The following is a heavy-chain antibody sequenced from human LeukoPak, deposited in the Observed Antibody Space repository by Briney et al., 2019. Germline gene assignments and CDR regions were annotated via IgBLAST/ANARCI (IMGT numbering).Heavy chain of an antibody. D-gene: IGHD3-10*01. CDR3: AKDCWSGLVRGVIGSYMDV. Sequence: GGSLRLSCAASGFTFSDYYMSWIRQAPGKGLEWVAFIRYDGSNKYYADSVKGRFTISRDNSKNTLYLQMNSLRAEDTAVYYCAKDCWSGLVRGVIGSYMDVWGNGTTVTISS. CDR1: GFTFSDYY. CDR2: IRYDGSNK. J-gene: IGHJ6*03. V-gene: IGHV3-30*02.